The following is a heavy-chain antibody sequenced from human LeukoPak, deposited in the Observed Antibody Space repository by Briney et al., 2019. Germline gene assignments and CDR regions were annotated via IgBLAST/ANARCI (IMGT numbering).Heavy chain of an antibody. Sequence: GESLKISCKGSGYSFTSYWIGWVRQMPGKGLEWMGVIYPGGSDTRYSPSFQGQVTISADKSISTAYLQWSSLKASDTAMYYCARQGDYDFWSGYYTAGWFDPWGQGTLVTVSS. CDR1: GYSFTSYW. J-gene: IGHJ5*02. CDR2: IYPGGSDT. D-gene: IGHD3-3*01. V-gene: IGHV5-51*01. CDR3: ARQGDYDFWSGYYTAGWFDP.